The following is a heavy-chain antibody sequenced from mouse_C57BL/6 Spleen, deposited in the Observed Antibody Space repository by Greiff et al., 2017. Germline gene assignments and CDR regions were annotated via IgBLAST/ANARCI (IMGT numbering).Heavy chain of an antibody. V-gene: IGHV1-22*01. D-gene: IGHD3-3*01. CDR3: ARGGRGFAY. Sequence: DVKLQESGPELVKPGASVKMSCKASGYTFTDSNMHWVKQSHGKSLEWIGYINPNNGGTSYNQKFKGKATLTVNKSSSTAYIELRSLTSEDSAVYYCARGGRGFAYWGQGTLVTVSA. CDR1: GYTFTDSN. CDR2: INPNNGGT. J-gene: IGHJ3*01.